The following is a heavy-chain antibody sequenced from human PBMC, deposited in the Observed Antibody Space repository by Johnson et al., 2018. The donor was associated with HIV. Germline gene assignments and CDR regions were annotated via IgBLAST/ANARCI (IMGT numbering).Heavy chain of an antibody. J-gene: IGHJ3*02. CDR3: AKDRGYGGNLDACDS. D-gene: IGHD4-23*01. CDR1: GFTFSSYG. CDR2: IRYDGSNK. V-gene: IGHV3-30*02. Sequence: QVQLVESGGGVVQPGGSLRLSCAASGFTFSSYGMHWVRQAPGKGLEWVAFIRYDGSNKYYADSVKGRFTISRDNSKNTLYLQMNSLRAEDTAVYYCAKDRGYGGNLDACDSWGQGTMVTVSS.